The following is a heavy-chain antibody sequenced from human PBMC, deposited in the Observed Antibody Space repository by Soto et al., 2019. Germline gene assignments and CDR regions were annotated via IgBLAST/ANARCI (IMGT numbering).Heavy chain of an antibody. Sequence: GASVKVSCKASGGTFSSYAISWVRQAPGQGLEWMGGVIPIFGTANYAQKFQGRVTITADKSTSTAYMELSSLRSEDTAVYYCARTYMVRGVITADYYYYGMDVWGQGTTVTVYS. V-gene: IGHV1-69*06. D-gene: IGHD3-10*01. CDR3: ARTYMVRGVITADYYYYGMDV. J-gene: IGHJ6*02. CDR1: GGTFSSYA. CDR2: VIPIFGTA.